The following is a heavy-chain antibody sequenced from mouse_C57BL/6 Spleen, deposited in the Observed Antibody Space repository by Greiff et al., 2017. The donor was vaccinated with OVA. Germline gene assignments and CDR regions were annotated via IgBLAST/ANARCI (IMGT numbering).Heavy chain of an antibody. J-gene: IGHJ2*01. CDR2: IYPGSGNT. D-gene: IGHD4-1*01. V-gene: IGHV1-76*01. Sequence: QVQLQQSGAELVRPGASVKLSCKASGYTFTDYYINWVKQRPGQGLEWIARIYPGSGNTYYNEKFKGKATLTADKSSSTAYMQLISLTSEASSGSFCASELGGLDYWGQGTTLTVSS. CDR3: ASELGGLDY. CDR1: GYTFTDYY.